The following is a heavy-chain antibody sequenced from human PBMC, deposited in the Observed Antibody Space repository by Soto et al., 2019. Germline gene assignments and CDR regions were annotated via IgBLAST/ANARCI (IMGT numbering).Heavy chain of an antibody. Sequence: QVKRVQSGADVEKPGASVKVSCKASGYTFTSYPVHWVRQAPGQRLEWMGWTNAANGNTNYSQKFQGRLTITRDSSASAAYMELSSLTSEDTAVFYCARDYNCLGDYWGKGNLVTVSS. CDR2: TNAANGNT. CDR1: GYTFTSYP. J-gene: IGHJ4*02. V-gene: IGHV1-3*01. CDR3: ARDYNCLGDY. D-gene: IGHD1-1*01.